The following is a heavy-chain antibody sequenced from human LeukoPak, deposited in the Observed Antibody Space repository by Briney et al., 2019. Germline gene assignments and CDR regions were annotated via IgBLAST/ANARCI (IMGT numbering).Heavy chain of an antibody. CDR3: ARNSGYSSGWYVY. CDR2: IYYSGST. Sequence: PSETLSLTCTVSGGSISSYYWSWIRQPPGKGLGWIGYIYYSGSTNYNPSLKSRVTISVDTSKNQFSLKLSSVTAADTAVYYCARNSGYSSGWYVYWGQGTLVTVSS. D-gene: IGHD6-19*01. J-gene: IGHJ4*02. V-gene: IGHV4-59*08. CDR1: GGSISSYY.